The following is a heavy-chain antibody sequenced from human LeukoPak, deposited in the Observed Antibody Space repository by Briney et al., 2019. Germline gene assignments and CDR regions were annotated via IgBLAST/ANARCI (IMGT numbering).Heavy chain of an antibody. V-gene: IGHV3-74*01. D-gene: IGHD3-22*01. CDR3: ARAGFTYYYDSSGYRPFDY. CDR1: GFTFSSYW. J-gene: IGHJ4*02. CDR2: INSDGSGT. Sequence: GGSLRLSCAASGFTFSSYWMHWVRQAPGKGLVWVSRINSDGSGTSYADSVKGRFTISRDNAKNTLYLQMNSLRAEDTAVYYCARAGFTYYYDSSGYRPFDYWGRGTLVTVSS.